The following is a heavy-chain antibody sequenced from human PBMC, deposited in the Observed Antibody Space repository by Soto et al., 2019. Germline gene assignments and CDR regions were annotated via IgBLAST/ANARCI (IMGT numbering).Heavy chain of an antibody. V-gene: IGHV3-23*01. CDR2: LTSDGRT. CDR3: AKDYSTVTTDPLSVVLFDY. CDR1: GFTFSSYA. D-gene: IGHD4-17*01. J-gene: IGHJ4*02. Sequence: GGSLRLSCAASGFTFSSYAMSWVRQAPGKGLEWVSILTSDGRTYYADSVKGRFTISRDNSKNTVYLQMNSLRAEDTAVYYCAKDYSTVTTDPLSVVLFDYWGQGALVAVSS.